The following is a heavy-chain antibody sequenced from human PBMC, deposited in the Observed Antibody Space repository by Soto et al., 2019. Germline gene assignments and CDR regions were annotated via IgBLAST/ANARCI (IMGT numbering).Heavy chain of an antibody. CDR3: ARDSLVSTVTTPLGYLDY. Sequence: ASVKVSCKASGYTFTSYYMHWVRQAPGQGLEWMGIINPSGGSTSYAQKFQGRVTMTRDTSTSTVYMELSSLRSEDTAVYYCARDSLVSTVTTPLGYLDYSGQGSLV. J-gene: IGHJ4*02. CDR1: GYTFTSYY. V-gene: IGHV1-46*01. CDR2: INPSGGST. D-gene: IGHD4-17*01.